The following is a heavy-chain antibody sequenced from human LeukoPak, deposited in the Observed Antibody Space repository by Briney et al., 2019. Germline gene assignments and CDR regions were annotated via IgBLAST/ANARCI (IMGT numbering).Heavy chain of an antibody. D-gene: IGHD6-13*01. V-gene: IGHV4-34*01. CDR2: INHSGST. CDR3: ARGLAAAGKRRFDP. Sequence: SETLSLTCAVYGGSFSGYYWSWIRQPPWKGLEWIGEINHSGSTNYNPSLKSRVTISVDTSKNQFSLKLSSVTAADTAVYYCARGLAAAGKRRFDPWGQGTLVTVSS. J-gene: IGHJ5*02. CDR1: GGSFSGYY.